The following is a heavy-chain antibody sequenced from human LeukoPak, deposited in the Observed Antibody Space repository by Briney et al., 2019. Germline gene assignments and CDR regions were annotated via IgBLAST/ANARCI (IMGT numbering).Heavy chain of an antibody. CDR3: ARGASGWYYSVDY. D-gene: IGHD6-19*01. J-gene: IGHJ4*02. CDR2: ISGYNGDT. V-gene: IGHV1-18*04. CDR1: GYTFTSYY. Sequence: GASVKVSCKASGYTFTSYYMHWVRQAPGQGLEWMGYISGYNGDTHYAQKLQGRVTMTTDTSTSIAYMELRSLRSDDTAVYYCARGASGWYYSVDYWGQGTLVTVSS.